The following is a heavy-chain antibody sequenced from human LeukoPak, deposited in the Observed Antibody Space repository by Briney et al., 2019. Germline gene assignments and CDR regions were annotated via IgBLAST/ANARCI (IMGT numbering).Heavy chain of an antibody. Sequence: GGSLRLSCVASGFPFNVHAMHWVRQAPGKGLKLLATISYDERNKFYAESVKGRFTISRDNAKKSLYLQMNSLRAEDTAVYYCARGTEYYHSSGYPASYWGQGTLVAVSA. CDR3: ARGTEYYHSSGYPASY. J-gene: IGHJ4*02. CDR2: ISYDERNK. D-gene: IGHD3-22*01. V-gene: IGHV3-30*07. CDR1: GFPFNVHA.